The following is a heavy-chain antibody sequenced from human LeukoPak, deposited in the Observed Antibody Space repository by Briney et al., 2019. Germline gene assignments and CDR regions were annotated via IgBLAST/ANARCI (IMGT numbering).Heavy chain of an antibody. CDR2: IYYSGRA. CDR3: AKDKYQLLREGGDAFDI. V-gene: IGHV4-39*02. J-gene: IGHJ3*02. D-gene: IGHD2-2*01. CDR1: GASISGTSYY. Sequence: PSETLSLTCTVSGASISGTSYYWGWIRQPPGKGLEWIGFIYYSGRAYYNPSLKSRVTISVDTSKNNFSLRLTSVTAADTAVYYCAKDKYQLLREGGDAFDIWGQGTMVTVSS.